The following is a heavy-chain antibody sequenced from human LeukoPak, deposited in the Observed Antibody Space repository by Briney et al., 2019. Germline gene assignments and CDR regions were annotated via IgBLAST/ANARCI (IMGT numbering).Heavy chain of an antibody. Sequence: SETLSLTCAVAGGSISSGGYSWSWIRQPPGKGLEWIGDIYHSGSTYYNPSLKSRVAISVDRSKNQFSLKLSSVTDADTAVYYCARSYCSSTSCYGPNNWFDPWGQGTLVTVSS. CDR1: GGSISSGGYS. CDR3: ARSYCSSTSCYGPNNWFDP. D-gene: IGHD2-2*01. V-gene: IGHV4-30-2*01. J-gene: IGHJ5*02. CDR2: IYHSGST.